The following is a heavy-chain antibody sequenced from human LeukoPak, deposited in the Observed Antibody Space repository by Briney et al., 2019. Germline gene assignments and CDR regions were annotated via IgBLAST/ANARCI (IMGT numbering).Heavy chain of an antibody. CDR2: IDSTGAYT. CDR3: AKGSAAGRPYYFDY. D-gene: IGHD6-25*01. V-gene: IGHV3-53*01. J-gene: IGHJ4*02. Sequence: GGSLRLSCAAPGFTVSSNYMSWVRQAPGKGLEWVSAIDSTGAYTWYADSVEGRFTISKDSSKTILYLQMNSLRAEDAAVYFCAKGSAAGRPYYFDYWGQGTLVTVSS. CDR1: GFTVSSNY.